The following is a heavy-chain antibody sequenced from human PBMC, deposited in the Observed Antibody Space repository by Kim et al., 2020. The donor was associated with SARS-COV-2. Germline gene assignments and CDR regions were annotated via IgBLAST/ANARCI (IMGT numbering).Heavy chain of an antibody. Sequence: GGSLRLSCAASGFTFSSYAMSWVRQAPGKGLEWVSAISGSGGSTYSADSVKGRFTISRDNSKNTLYLQLNSLRAEDTAVYYCAKGRLGYYFYYMDVWGKGPRSPSP. V-gene: IGHV3-23*01. CDR1: GFTFSSYA. J-gene: IGHJ6*03. CDR2: ISGSGGST. CDR3: AKGRLGYYFYYMDV.